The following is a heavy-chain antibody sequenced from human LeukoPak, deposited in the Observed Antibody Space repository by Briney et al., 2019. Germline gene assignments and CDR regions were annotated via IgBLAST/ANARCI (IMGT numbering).Heavy chain of an antibody. J-gene: IGHJ4*02. CDR1: GDSVSGNNVA. CDR2: TYYRSKWYN. Sequence: SQTLSLTCAISGDSVSGNNVAWNWIRQSPSRGLEWLGRTYYRSKWYNEYAVSMRSRVTIKPDTSMNQFSLQLNSVSAEDTAVYYCARGDGYYYDYWGQGTLVTVSP. D-gene: IGHD5-24*01. CDR3: ARGDGYYYDY. V-gene: IGHV6-1*01.